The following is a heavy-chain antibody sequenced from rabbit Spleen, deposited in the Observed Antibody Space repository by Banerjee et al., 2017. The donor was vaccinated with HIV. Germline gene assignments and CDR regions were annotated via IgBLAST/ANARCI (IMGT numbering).Heavy chain of an antibody. J-gene: IGHJ4*01. CDR2: IYVGSGGGT. Sequence: QQQLEESGGGLVKPGGTLTLTCKASGIDFSSYYYMCWVRQAPGKGLELIACIYVGSGGGTKYASWAKGRFTISKTSSTTVTLQMTSLTVADTATYFCARAGEGGDGYLNLWGQGTLVTVS. V-gene: IGHV1S45*01. D-gene: IGHD5-1*01. CDR3: ARAGEGGDGYLNL. CDR1: GIDFSSYYY.